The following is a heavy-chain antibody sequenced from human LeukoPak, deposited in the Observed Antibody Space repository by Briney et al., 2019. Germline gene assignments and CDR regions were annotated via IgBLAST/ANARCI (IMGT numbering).Heavy chain of an antibody. CDR2: IKSKTDGGTT. V-gene: IGHV3-15*01. CDR3: AKASAMIVVVSKHFDY. J-gene: IGHJ4*02. CDR1: GFTFSNAW. Sequence: PGGSLRLSCAASGFTFSNAWMSWVRQAPGKGLEWVGRIKSKTDGGTTDYAAPVKGRFTISRDDSKNTLYLQMNSLKTEDTAVYYCAKASAMIVVVSKHFDYWGQGTLVTVSS. D-gene: IGHD3-22*01.